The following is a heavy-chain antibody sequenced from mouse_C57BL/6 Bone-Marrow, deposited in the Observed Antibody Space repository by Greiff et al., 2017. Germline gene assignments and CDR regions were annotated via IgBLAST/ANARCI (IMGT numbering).Heavy chain of an antibody. D-gene: IGHD2-3*01. Sequence: QVQLQQSGAELVKPGASVKISCKASGYAFSSYWMNWVKQRPGKGLEWIGQIYPGDGDTNYNGKFKGKATLTADKSSSTAYMQLSSLTSEDSAVYFCARWLLDPYYYAMDYWGQGTSVTVSS. CDR2: IYPGDGDT. J-gene: IGHJ4*01. CDR3: ARWLLDPYYYAMDY. V-gene: IGHV1-80*01. CDR1: GYAFSSYW.